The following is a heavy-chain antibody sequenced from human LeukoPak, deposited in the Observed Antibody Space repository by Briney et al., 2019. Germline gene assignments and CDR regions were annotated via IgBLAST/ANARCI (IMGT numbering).Heavy chain of an antibody. CDR2: INPNSGGT. D-gene: IGHD3-3*01. CDR3: ARDGASGYLADY. J-gene: IGHJ4*02. CDR1: GYTLTGYY. V-gene: IGHV1-2*02. Sequence: VASVKVSRKASGYTLTGYYMHWVRQAPGQGLEWMGWINPNSGGTNYAQKFQGRVTMTRDTSISTAYMELSRLGSDDTAVYYCARDGASGYLADYWGQATLVTVSA.